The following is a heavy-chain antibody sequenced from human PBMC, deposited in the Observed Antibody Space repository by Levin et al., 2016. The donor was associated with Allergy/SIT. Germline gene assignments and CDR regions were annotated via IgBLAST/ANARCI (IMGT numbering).Heavy chain of an antibody. D-gene: IGHD3-9*01. CDR3: AKRVLIGPYFHHMDV. CDR2: ISDDGKNK. Sequence: GESLKISCAASGSSFTAYGMHWVRQAPGKGLEWVAFISDDGKNKDYADSVKGRFTISRDNAKDTLFLQMDSLRTEDTAVYYCAKRVLIGPYFHHMDVWGRGTTVIVSS. V-gene: IGHV3-30*18. CDR1: GSSFTAYG. J-gene: IGHJ6*02.